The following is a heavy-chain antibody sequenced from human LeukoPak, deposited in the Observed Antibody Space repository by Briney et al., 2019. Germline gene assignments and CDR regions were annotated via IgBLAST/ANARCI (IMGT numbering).Heavy chain of an antibody. CDR1: GFSFSSYE. CDR3: ARGGSYGAY. V-gene: IGHV3-48*03. J-gene: IGHJ4*02. Sequence: PGGSLRLSCAASGFSFSSYEMNWVRQAPGKGLEWVAYISSSGSTIYYADSVKGRFTISRGNAKNSLYLQMNSLRAEDTAVYYCARGGSYGAYWGQGTLVTVSS. D-gene: IGHD1-26*01. CDR2: ISSSGSTI.